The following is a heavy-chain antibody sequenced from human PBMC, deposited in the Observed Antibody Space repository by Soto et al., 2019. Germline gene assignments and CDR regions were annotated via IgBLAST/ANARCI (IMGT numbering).Heavy chain of an antibody. Sequence: ASVKVSCKASGYTFTSYAMHWVRQAPGQRIEWMGWINAGNGNTKYSQKFQGRVTITRDTSASTAYMELSSLRSEDTAVYYCARSEVNSGYGRFHYFYYWGQGTLVTVSS. CDR3: ARSEVNSGYGRFHYFYY. CDR1: GYTFTSYA. CDR2: INAGNGNT. J-gene: IGHJ4*02. D-gene: IGHD5-12*01. V-gene: IGHV1-3*01.